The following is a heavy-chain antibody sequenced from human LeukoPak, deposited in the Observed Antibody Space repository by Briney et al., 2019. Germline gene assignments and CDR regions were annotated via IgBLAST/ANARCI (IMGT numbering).Heavy chain of an antibody. D-gene: IGHD3-9*01. Sequence: GASVKVSCKASGGTFSSYAISWVRQAPGQGLEWMGRFIPIFGTANYAQKFQGRVTITTDESTSTAYMELSSLRSEDTAVYYCARAFGYFDWLPAPDDAFDFWGQGTMVTVSS. CDR3: ARAFGYFDWLPAPDDAFDF. CDR2: FIPIFGTA. V-gene: IGHV1-69*05. J-gene: IGHJ3*01. CDR1: GGTFSSYA.